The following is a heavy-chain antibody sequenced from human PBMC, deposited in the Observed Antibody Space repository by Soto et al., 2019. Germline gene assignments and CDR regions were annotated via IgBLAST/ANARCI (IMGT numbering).Heavy chain of an antibody. CDR1: GGSISSSNW. Sequence: SETLSLTCAVSGGSISSSNWWSWVRQPPGKGLEWIGEIYHSGSTNYNPSLKSRVTISVDKSKNQFSLKLSSVTAADTAVYYCARDGARIVGATTNYYYYGMDVWGPATTVTVSS. D-gene: IGHD1-26*01. J-gene: IGHJ6*02. CDR3: ARDGARIVGATTNYYYYGMDV. V-gene: IGHV4-4*02. CDR2: IYHSGST.